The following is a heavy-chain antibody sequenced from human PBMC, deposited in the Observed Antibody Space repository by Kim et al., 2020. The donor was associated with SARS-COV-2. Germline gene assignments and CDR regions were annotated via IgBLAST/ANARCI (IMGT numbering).Heavy chain of an antibody. J-gene: IGHJ6*02. CDR3: ARGGVATIIYYYYGMDV. V-gene: IGHV3-48*02. CDR2: ISSSSGTI. CDR1: GFTFSSYS. Sequence: GGSLRLSCAASGFTFSSYSMNWVRQAPGKGLEWVSYISSSSGTIYYADSVKGRFTISRDNAKNSLYLQMNSLRDEDTAVYYCARGGVATIIYYYYGMDVWGQGTTVTVSS. D-gene: IGHD5-12*01.